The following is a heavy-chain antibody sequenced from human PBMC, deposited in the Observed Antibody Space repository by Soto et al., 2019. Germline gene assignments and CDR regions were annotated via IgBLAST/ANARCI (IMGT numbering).Heavy chain of an antibody. V-gene: IGHV4-59*11. J-gene: IGHJ6*02. CDR1: GGSISSHY. Sequence: SETLCLTCTVSGGSISSHYWSWIRQPPGKGLEWIGYIYYSGSTNYNPSLKSRVTISVDTSKNQFSLKLSSVTAADTAVYYCARAYYDILTGYILGMDVWGQGTTVTVSS. D-gene: IGHD3-9*01. CDR2: IYYSGST. CDR3: ARAYYDILTGYILGMDV.